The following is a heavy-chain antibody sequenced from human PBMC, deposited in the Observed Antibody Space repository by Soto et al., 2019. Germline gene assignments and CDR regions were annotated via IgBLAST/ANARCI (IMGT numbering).Heavy chain of an antibody. J-gene: IGHJ4*02. CDR2: ISAYNGNS. V-gene: IGHV1-18*01. CDR3: ARDLPPVDY. CDR1: GYTFSSYF. Sequence: ASVKVSCKASGYTFSSYFISWVRQAPGQGLEWMGWISAYNGNSNYAQNLQGRVTMTTDTSTSTAYMELRSLRSDDTAVYYCARDLPPVDYWGQGTLVTVSS.